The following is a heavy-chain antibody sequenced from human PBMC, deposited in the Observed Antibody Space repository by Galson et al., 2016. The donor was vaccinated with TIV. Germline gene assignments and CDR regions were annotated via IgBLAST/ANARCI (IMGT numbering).Heavy chain of an antibody. CDR3: ARSWSVVAPNWVDP. V-gene: IGHV1-8*02. Sequence: SVKVSCKASGYTFTSYHINWVRQATGQGPEWMGWINPDSGNTGYVQKFQGRVTMTRNISASTVYMELSSLRSEDTAVYYCARSWSVVAPNWVDPWGQGTLVTFSS. CDR2: INPDSGNT. J-gene: IGHJ5*02. D-gene: IGHD2-15*01. CDR1: GYTFTSYH.